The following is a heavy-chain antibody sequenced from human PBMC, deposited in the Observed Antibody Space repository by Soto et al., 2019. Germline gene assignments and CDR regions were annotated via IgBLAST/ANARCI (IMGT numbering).Heavy chain of an antibody. Sequence: PGGSLRLPCAASGITFTSYAMTWVRQGPGKGQGWVSSIGPRTGDLLYADSVKGRFPISRDNSKNTLYLQMNSLTTEDTAIYYCAKRSPSGTYYFDSWGLGTLVTVSS. CDR3: AKRSPSGTYYFDS. J-gene: IGHJ4*02. D-gene: IGHD1-26*01. CDR1: GITFTSYA. V-gene: IGHV3-23*01. CDR2: IGPRTGDL.